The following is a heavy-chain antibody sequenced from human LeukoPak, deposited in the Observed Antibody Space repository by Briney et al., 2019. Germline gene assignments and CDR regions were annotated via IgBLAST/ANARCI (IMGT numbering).Heavy chain of an antibody. V-gene: IGHV4-59*01. D-gene: IGHD2-2*01. CDR3: ARDRTLAAFDI. CDR1: GGSISSYY. J-gene: IGHJ3*02. Sequence: PSETLSLTCTVSGGSISSYYWSWIRQPPGKGLEWIGYIYHSGSTNYNPSLKSRVTISVDTSKNQFSLKLSSVTAADTAVYYCARDRTLAAFDIWGQGTMVTVSS. CDR2: IYHSGST.